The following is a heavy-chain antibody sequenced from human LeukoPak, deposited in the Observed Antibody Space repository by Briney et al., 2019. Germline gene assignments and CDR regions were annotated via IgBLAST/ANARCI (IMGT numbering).Heavy chain of an antibody. CDR2: ISHDGSDK. V-gene: IGHV3-30*18. CDR3: AKDLSGGWSLDY. CDR1: GCTFSTYG. Sequence: GGSLRLSCGASGCTFSTYGMHWVRQAPGKGLEWVAVISHDGSDKHYADSVKGRFSISRDNSKNTLYLQTNSLRGEGTAVYYCAKDLSGGWSLDYWGQGTLVTVSS. D-gene: IGHD6-19*01. J-gene: IGHJ4*02.